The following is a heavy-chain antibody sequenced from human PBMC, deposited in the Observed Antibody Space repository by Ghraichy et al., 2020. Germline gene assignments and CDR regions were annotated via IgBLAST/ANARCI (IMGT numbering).Heavy chain of an antibody. D-gene: IGHD7-27*01. J-gene: IGHJ4*02. V-gene: IGHV4-30-2*01. CDR1: GGSITSDNYS. CDR2: IYHSGST. Sequence: SETLSLTYAVSGGSITSDNYSWSWIRQPPGKGLECIGYIYHSGSTYYNPSLKSRVTISVDRSKNQFSLRLTSVTAADTAVYFCARVGWGSLPYFDYWGQGTLVTVSS. CDR3: ARVGWGSLPYFDY.